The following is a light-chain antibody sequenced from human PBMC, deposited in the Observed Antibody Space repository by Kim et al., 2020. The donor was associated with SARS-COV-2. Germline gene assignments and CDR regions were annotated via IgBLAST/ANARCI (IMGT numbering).Light chain of an antibody. CDR2: GAS. CDR1: QSVGTN. CDR3: QQYNRWPPYI. Sequence: EIVMTQSPATLSVSLGERATLSCRASQSVGTNLAWYQLRPGQAPRLLIYGASTRATGVPARFSGSGSGTEFTLTITSPQSEDFAVYYCQQYNRWPPYIFGQGTKLAI. V-gene: IGKV3-15*01. J-gene: IGKJ2*01.